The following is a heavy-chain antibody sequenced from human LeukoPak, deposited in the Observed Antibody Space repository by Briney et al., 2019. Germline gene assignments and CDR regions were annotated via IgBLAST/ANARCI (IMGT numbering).Heavy chain of an antibody. CDR2: ISAYNANT. Sequence: GASVKVSCKACGYTFTSYGISWVRQAPGQGLEWMGWISAYNANTNNAQKFQGRVTMTTDTSTSTAYMELRSLRSDDTAVYYCARVWINYYYGMDVWGQGTTVTVSS. D-gene: IGHD5-12*01. J-gene: IGHJ6*02. CDR3: ARVWINYYYGMDV. CDR1: GYTFTSYG. V-gene: IGHV1-18*01.